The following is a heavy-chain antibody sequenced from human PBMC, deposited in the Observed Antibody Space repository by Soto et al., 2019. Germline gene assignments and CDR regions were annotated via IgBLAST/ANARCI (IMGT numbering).Heavy chain of an antibody. Sequence: GGSLRLSCAASWFTFSAYDMHWVRQTTGKGLEWVSAIGAADDPYYLGSVKGRFTISRENAKNSLYLQMNSLRAEDTAVYYCARAYSGRLPRRADYYFAMDVWGQGTTVTVSS. V-gene: IGHV3-13*05. CDR3: ARAYSGRLPRRADYYFAMDV. J-gene: IGHJ6*02. D-gene: IGHD2-15*01. CDR2: IGAADDP. CDR1: WFTFSAYD.